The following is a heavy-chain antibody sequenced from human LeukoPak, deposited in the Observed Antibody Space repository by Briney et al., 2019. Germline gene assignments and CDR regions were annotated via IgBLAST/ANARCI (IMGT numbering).Heavy chain of an antibody. D-gene: IGHD6-19*01. V-gene: IGHV3-9*03. CDR2: ISWNSGSI. CDR3: AKVAGYSSGTAVYFDY. Sequence: PGGSLRLSCAASGFTFSSYSMNWVRQAPGKGLEWVSGISWNSGSIVYADSVKGRFTISRDNAKNSLYLQMNSLRAEDMALYYCAKVAGYSSGTAVYFDYWGQGTLVTVSS. CDR1: GFTFSSYS. J-gene: IGHJ4*02.